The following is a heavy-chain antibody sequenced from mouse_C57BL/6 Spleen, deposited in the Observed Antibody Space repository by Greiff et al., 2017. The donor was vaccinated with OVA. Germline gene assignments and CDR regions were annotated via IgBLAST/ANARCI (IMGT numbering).Heavy chain of an antibody. CDR2: FYPGSGSI. D-gene: IGHD2-4*01. V-gene: IGHV1-62-2*01. CDR1: GYTFTEYT. Sequence: VQLQQSGAELVKPGASVKLSCKASGYTFTEYTIHWVKQRSGQGLEWIGWFYPGSGSIKYNEKFKDKATLTADKSSSTVYMELSRLTSEDSAVYFCARHEGRRYDYDYYAMDYWGQGTSVTVSS. J-gene: IGHJ4*01. CDR3: ARHEGRRYDYDYYAMDY.